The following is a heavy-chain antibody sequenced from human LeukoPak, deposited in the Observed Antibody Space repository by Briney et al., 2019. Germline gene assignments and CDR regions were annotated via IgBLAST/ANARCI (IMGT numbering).Heavy chain of an antibody. J-gene: IGHJ5*02. V-gene: IGHV3-33*01. CDR2: IWYDGSKK. Sequence: GRSLRLSCAASGFSFNSHGFFWVRQAPGKGLEWVALIWYDGSKKLYADSVKGRFTISRDDSKNTVFLQMNSLRDEDTAVYHCARDLGNFDRGGSHFDPWGQGALVIVSS. CDR3: ARDLGNFDRGGSHFDP. D-gene: IGHD5-24*01. CDR1: GFSFNSHG.